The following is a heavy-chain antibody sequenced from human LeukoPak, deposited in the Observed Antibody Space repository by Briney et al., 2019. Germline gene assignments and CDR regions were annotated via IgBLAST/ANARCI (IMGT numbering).Heavy chain of an antibody. Sequence: KPGGTLRLSCAASGFTFSSYSMNWVRQAPGKGLEWVSSITRSSYIYYADSVKGRFTISRDNAKNSLYLQMNSLRAEDTAVYYCARHPMVRGVRDYYFDYWGQGTLVTVSS. J-gene: IGHJ4*02. CDR3: ARHPMVRGVRDYYFDY. CDR1: GFTFSSYS. V-gene: IGHV3-21*01. CDR2: ITRSSYI. D-gene: IGHD3-10*01.